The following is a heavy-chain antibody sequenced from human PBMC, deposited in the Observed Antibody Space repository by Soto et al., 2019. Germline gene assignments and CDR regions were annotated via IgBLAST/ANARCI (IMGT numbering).Heavy chain of an antibody. CDR1: GFTFGYYW. J-gene: IGHJ6*02. V-gene: IGHV3-7*01. Sequence: GGSLRLSCAASGFTFGYYWMSWVRQAPGKGLEWLATIKWDASEKRYVDSVKGRFTMSRDNAKNSVYLQMDSLRAEDTAVYYCARNDVDTAMVTFLYDYYYGMDVWGQGTTVTVSS. D-gene: IGHD5-18*01. CDR3: ARNDVDTAMVTFLYDYYYGMDV. CDR2: IKWDASEK.